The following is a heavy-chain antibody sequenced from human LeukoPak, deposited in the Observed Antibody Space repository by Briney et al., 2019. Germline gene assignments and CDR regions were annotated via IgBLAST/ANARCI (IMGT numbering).Heavy chain of an antibody. D-gene: IGHD1-26*01. CDR3: ARHRSDGTYPLDY. V-gene: IGHV4-39*01. CDR1: GDSLSSYRYY. J-gene: IGHJ4*02. Sequence: SETLSLTCTVSGDSLSSYRYYWVWLRQPPGKGLEWIGTIYYSGSTYYNPSLKSRVTMSVDTSKNQFSLKLTSVTAADTAVYYCARHRSDGTYPLDYWGQGALVTVSS. CDR2: IYYSGST.